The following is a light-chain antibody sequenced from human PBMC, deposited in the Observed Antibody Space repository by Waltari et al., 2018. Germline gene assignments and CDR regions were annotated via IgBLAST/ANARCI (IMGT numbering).Light chain of an antibody. CDR2: DVN. CDR1: SSDVGGYNY. CDR3: SSYTSSITWV. Sequence: QSALTQPASVSGSPGQSIAISCTGTSSDVGGYNYVSWYQQHPGRAPKLMIYDVNKRPSGVSNRFSGSKSGNTASLTISGLQADDEAAYYCSSYTSSITWVFGGGTKLTVL. J-gene: IGLJ3*02. V-gene: IGLV2-14*01.